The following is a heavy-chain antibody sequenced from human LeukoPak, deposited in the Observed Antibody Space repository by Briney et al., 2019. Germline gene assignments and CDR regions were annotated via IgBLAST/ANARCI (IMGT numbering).Heavy chain of an antibody. D-gene: IGHD3-10*01. CDR3: ARDSSRFGSDFDY. CDR2: INEDGSEK. V-gene: IGHV3-7*01. Sequence: PGGSLRLSCAASGFTFSFYAMSWVRQAPGKGLEWVANINEDGSEKYYVDSVKGRFTISRDNVKKSLYLQMNSLRAEDTAMYYCARDSSRFGSDFDYWGQGTLVTVSS. CDR1: GFTFSFYA. J-gene: IGHJ4*02.